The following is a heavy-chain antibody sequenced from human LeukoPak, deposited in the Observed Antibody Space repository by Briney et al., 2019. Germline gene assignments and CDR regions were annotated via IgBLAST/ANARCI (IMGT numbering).Heavy chain of an antibody. D-gene: IGHD6-6*01. J-gene: IGHJ4*02. CDR1: GFTFSSYA. CDR2: ISGSGGST. V-gene: IGHV3-23*01. CDR3: AQPSYSRSIAHFDY. Sequence: PGGTLRLSSAASGFTFSSYAMSWLRQAPGKGLKWVSAISGSGGSTYYADSVKGRFTISRANSKTTLDLHMHSLRAEDAAEYYCAQPSYSRSIAHFDYWGKGTLVTVSS.